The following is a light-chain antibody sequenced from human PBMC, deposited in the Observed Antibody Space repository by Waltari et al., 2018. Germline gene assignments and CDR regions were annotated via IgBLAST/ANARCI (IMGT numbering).Light chain of an antibody. Sequence: QSALTQPASVSGSPGQSITISCTGTNSDVGGYNYVSWFQQHPGTAPRLMIFGVSDRPSGVSNRFSGSKSGNTASLTISWLQAEDEAHYYCASYTSSYTWVFGGGTKLTVL. V-gene: IGLV2-14*03. CDR1: NSDVGGYNY. CDR3: ASYTSSYTWV. CDR2: GVS. J-gene: IGLJ3*02.